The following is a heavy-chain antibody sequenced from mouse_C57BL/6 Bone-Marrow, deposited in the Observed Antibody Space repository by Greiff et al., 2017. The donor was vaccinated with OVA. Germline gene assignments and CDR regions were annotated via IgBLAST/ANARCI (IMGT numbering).Heavy chain of an antibody. CDR3: ARTKRGDSSADD. CDR1: GYAFSSSW. Sequence: QVQLQQSGPELVKPGASVKISCKASGYAFSSSWMNWVKQRPGKGLEWIGRIYPGDGDTKYNGKFKGKATLTADKSSSTAYMQLSSLTSKDSAVYFCARTKRGDSSADDWGQGTTLTVSS. CDR2: IYPGDGDT. V-gene: IGHV1-82*01. J-gene: IGHJ2*01. D-gene: IGHD3-2*02.